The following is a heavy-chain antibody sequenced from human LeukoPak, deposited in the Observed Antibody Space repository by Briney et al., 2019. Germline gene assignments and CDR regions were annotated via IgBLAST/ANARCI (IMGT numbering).Heavy chain of an antibody. Sequence: ASVKVSCKASGGTFSSYAISWVRQAPGQGVEWMGGIIPIFGTANYAQKFQGRVTITTDESTSTAYMELSSLRSEDTAVYYCARDPYCGGDCSDIGNWFDPWGQGTLVTVSS. V-gene: IGHV1-69*05. CDR3: ARDPYCGGDCSDIGNWFDP. J-gene: IGHJ5*02. CDR2: IIPIFGTA. CDR1: GGTFSSYA. D-gene: IGHD2-21*02.